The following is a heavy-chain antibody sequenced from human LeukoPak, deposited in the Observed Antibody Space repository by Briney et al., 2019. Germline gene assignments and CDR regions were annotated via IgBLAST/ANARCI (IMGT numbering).Heavy chain of an antibody. V-gene: IGHV3-23*01. Sequence: PGGSLRLSCAASGFTFSSYGMHWVRQAPGKGLEWVSAISTTGGTTYYAGSVKGRFTISRDNSRNTLYLQVNSLRAEDMAIYYCAKNGDRGAYCSGGTCYPYFYYYMDVWGKGTTVTFSS. CDR1: GFTFSSYG. CDR2: ISTTGGTT. D-gene: IGHD2-15*01. CDR3: AKNGDRGAYCSGGTCYPYFYYYMDV. J-gene: IGHJ6*03.